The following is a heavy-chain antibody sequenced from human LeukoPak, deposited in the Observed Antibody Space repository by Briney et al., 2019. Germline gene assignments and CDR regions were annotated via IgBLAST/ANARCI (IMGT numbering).Heavy chain of an antibody. CDR1: GGSVSSGDYY. CDR3: ARGRRGKPITMIVVVNPFDY. J-gene: IGHJ4*02. Sequence: SETLSLTCTVSGGSVSSGDYYWSWIRQPPGKGLEWIGYIYYSGSTYYNPSLKSRVTISVDTSKNQFSLKLSSVTAADTAVYYCARGRRGKPITMIVVVNPFDYWGQGTLVTVSS. D-gene: IGHD3-22*01. V-gene: IGHV4-30-4*08. CDR2: IYYSGST.